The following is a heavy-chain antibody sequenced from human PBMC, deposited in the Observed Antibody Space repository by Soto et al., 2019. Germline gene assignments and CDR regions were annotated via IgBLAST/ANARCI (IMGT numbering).Heavy chain of an antibody. V-gene: IGHV1-18*01. CDR3: ARGDDEDSSGWFRYYYYYGMDV. J-gene: IGHJ6*02. CDR2: ISAYNGNT. D-gene: IGHD6-19*01. Sequence: ASVKVSCKASGYTFTSYGISWVRQAPGQGLEWMGWISAYNGNTNYAQKLQGRVTMTTDTSTSTAYMELRSLRSDDTAVYYCARGDDEDSSGWFRYYYYYGMDVWGQGTTVTVSS. CDR1: GYTFTSYG.